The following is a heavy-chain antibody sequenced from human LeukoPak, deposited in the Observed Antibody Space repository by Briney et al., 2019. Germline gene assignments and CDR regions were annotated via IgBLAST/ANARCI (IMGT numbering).Heavy chain of an antibody. D-gene: IGHD3-22*01. V-gene: IGHV4-38-2*01. J-gene: IGHJ4*02. CDR3: ARHPDSSGYYIGY. Sequence: SETLSLTCAVSGYSISSGYYWGWIRQPPGKGLEWIGSISHSGSTFYNPSLKSRVTISVDTSKNQFSLKLSSVTAADTAVYSCARHPDSSGYYIGYWGQGTLVTVSS. CDR1: GYSISSGYY. CDR2: ISHSGST.